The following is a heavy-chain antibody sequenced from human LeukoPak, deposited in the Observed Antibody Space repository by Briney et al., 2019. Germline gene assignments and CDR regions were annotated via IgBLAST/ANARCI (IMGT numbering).Heavy chain of an antibody. J-gene: IGHJ3*01. D-gene: IGHD2-15*01. CDR1: GDSVSSNRAA. CDR3: ARDSSLYCSGGTCYWGFDL. CDR2: TYYRSKWSN. Sequence: SQTLSLTCAISGDSVSSNRAAWNWIRQSPSRGLEWLGRTYYRSKWSNDYAVSVRSRIIINPDTSKNQFSLQLKSVTPEDTAVYYCARDSSLYCSGGTCYWGFDLWGQGTMVTVSS. V-gene: IGHV6-1*01.